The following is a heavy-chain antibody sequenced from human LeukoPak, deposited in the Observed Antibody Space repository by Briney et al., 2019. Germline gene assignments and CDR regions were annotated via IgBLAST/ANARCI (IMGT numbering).Heavy chain of an antibody. J-gene: IGHJ4*02. CDR2: ISGSGGST. CDR3: ARAYGGNSGFDY. Sequence: GSLRLSCAASGFTFSSYAMSWVRQAPGKGLEWVSAISGSGGSTYYADSVKGRFTISRDNSKNTLYLQMNSLRAEDTAVYYCARAYGGNSGFDYWGQGTLVTVSS. V-gene: IGHV3-23*01. D-gene: IGHD4-23*01. CDR1: GFTFSSYA.